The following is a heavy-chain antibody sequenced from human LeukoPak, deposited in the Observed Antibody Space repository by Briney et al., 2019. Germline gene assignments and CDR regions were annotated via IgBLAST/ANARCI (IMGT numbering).Heavy chain of an antibody. CDR3: AKDRSGSYLDY. Sequence: GGSLRLSCAASGFTFSNYWMSWVRQAPGKGLEWLANIKQDGSAIYYLDSVKGRFTISRDNAKNSLYLQMNSLRVDDTAVYYCAKDRSGSYLDYWGQGTLVTVSS. V-gene: IGHV3-7*01. D-gene: IGHD1-26*01. J-gene: IGHJ4*02. CDR1: GFTFSNYW. CDR2: IKQDGSAI.